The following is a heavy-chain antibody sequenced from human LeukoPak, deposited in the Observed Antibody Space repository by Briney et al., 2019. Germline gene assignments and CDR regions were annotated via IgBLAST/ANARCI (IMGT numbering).Heavy chain of an antibody. J-gene: IGHJ4*02. CDR1: GFTFSDYY. Sequence: PGGSLRLSCAASGFTFSDYYMSWIRQAPGKGLEWVSYISSSGSTIYYADSVKGRFTISRDNARNSLYLQMNSLRAEDTAVYYCARRPYYYDSSGQVDYWGQGTLVTVSS. V-gene: IGHV3-11*01. CDR2: ISSSGSTI. D-gene: IGHD3-22*01. CDR3: ARRPYYYDSSGQVDY.